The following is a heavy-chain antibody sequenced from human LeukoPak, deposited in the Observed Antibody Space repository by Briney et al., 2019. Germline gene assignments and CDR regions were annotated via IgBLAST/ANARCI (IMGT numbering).Heavy chain of an antibody. CDR2: ISSSGSTI. CDR3: ARFSSGWQHDAFDI. Sequence: GGSLRLSCAASGFTFSDYYMSWIRQAPGKGLEWVSYISSSGSTIYYADSVKGRFTISRDNAKNSLYLQMNSLRAEDTAVYYCARFSSGWQHDAFDIWGQGTMVTVSS. D-gene: IGHD6-19*01. CDR1: GFTFSDYY. V-gene: IGHV3-11*04. J-gene: IGHJ3*02.